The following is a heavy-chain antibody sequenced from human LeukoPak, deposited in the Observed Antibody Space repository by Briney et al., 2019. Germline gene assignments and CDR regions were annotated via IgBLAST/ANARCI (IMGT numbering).Heavy chain of an antibody. J-gene: IGHJ4*02. CDR3: AKDREFRYSSSSNDY. CDR2: ISGSGGST. D-gene: IGHD6-6*01. CDR1: GFTFSSYA. V-gene: IGHV3-23*01. Sequence: GGSLRLSCAASGFTFSSYAMSWVRQAPGKGLEWVSAISGSGGSTYYADSVKGRFTISRDNSKNTLYLQMNSLRAEDTAVYYCAKDREFRYSSSSNDYWGQGTLVTVSS.